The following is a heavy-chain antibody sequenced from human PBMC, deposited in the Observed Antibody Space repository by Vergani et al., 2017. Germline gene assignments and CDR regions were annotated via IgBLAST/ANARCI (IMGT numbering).Heavy chain of an antibody. J-gene: IGHJ6*03. V-gene: IGHV1-69*01. CDR2: IIPIFGTA. D-gene: IGHD2-2*01. Sequence: QVQLVQSGAEVKKPGSSVKVSCKASGGTFSSYAISWVRQAPGQGLEWMGGIIPIFGTANYAQKFQGRVTITADESTSTAYMELSSLRSEDTAVYYCARDVDGCSSTSCPGSYYYYYMDVWGKGTTVTVSS. CDR1: GGTFSSYA. CDR3: ARDVDGCSSTSCPGSYYYYYMDV.